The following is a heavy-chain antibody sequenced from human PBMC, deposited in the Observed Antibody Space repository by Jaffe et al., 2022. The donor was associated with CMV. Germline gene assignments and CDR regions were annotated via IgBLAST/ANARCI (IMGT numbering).Heavy chain of an antibody. CDR1: GGSITSSSYH. D-gene: IGHD6-25*01. CDR2: IYYSGIT. V-gene: IGHV4-39*01. Sequence: QLQLQESGPGLVKPSETLSLTCSVSGGSITSSSYHWGWIRQSPGKRLEWIGNIYYSGITYYNSSLQSRVTISRDTSKNQFFLRLSSVTAADTAVYYCASVALHGSGWLPFDYWGQGTLVTVSS. J-gene: IGHJ4*02. CDR3: ASVALHGSGWLPFDY.